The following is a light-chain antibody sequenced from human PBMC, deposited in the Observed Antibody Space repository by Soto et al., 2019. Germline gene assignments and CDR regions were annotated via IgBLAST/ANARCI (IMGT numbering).Light chain of an antibody. CDR3: QSYDSSLSAL. J-gene: IGLJ3*02. Sequence: QSVLTQPPSVSGAPGQRVTISCTGSSSNIGAGYDVHWYQQLPGTAPKLLIYGNSNRPSGVPDRFSGSKSGTSASLAITGLQAEDAADYYCQSYDSSLSALFGGGTKVTVL. CDR1: SSNIGAGYD. V-gene: IGLV1-40*01. CDR2: GNS.